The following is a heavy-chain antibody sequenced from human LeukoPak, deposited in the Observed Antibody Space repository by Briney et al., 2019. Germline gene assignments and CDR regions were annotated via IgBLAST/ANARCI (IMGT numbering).Heavy chain of an antibody. J-gene: IGHJ6*02. Sequence: PSETLSLTCTVSGGSISSSSYYWSWIRQPPGKGLEWIGYIYYSGSTNYNPSLKSRVTISVDTSKNQFSLKLSSVTAADTAVYYCARHVGPGFSGSYWAYYYYYGMDVWGQGTTVTVSS. CDR1: GGSISSSSYY. CDR2: IYYSGST. D-gene: IGHD1-26*01. CDR3: ARHVGPGFSGSYWAYYYYYGMDV. V-gene: IGHV4-61*05.